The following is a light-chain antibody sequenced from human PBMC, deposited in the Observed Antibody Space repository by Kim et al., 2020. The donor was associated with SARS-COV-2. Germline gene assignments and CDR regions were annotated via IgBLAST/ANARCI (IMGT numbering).Light chain of an antibody. CDR3: LQHDNFPYT. CDR1: QDIDDD. J-gene: IGKJ2*01. Sequence: ATPGDIVIMSCQASQDIDDDINWYQQKPGEAPVVIIAEATTRAPGFSSRFSGSGYGTDFTLTIDDMESEDAAYYFCLQHDNFPYTFGQGTKLEI. CDR2: EAT. V-gene: IGKV5-2*01.